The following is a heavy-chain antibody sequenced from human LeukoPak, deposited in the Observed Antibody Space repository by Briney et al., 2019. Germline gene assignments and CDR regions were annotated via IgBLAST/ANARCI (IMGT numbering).Heavy chain of an antibody. V-gene: IGHV1-2*02. CDR1: GYTFTGYY. Sequence: ASVKVSCKASGYTFTGYYMHWVRQAPGQGHDLMGWMNPNSGGTNYAQKFQGRVTMTRDTSISTAYMELSRLRSDDTAVYYCARDYHSTVTTALTSDAFDIWGQGTMVTVSS. CDR3: ARDYHSTVTTALTSDAFDI. CDR2: MNPNSGGT. J-gene: IGHJ3*02. D-gene: IGHD4-17*01.